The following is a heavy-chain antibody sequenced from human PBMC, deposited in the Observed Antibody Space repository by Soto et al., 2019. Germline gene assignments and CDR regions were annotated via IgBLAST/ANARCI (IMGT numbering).Heavy chain of an antibody. J-gene: IGHJ5*02. CDR1: GGSISSSNW. V-gene: IGHV4-4*02. Sequence: QVQLQESGPGLVKPSGTLSLTCAVSGGSISSSNWWSWVRQPPGKGLEWIGGIYHSGSTNYNPSLKSRVTLSVDQSKSQFTLKLSSVTAADRATYYCARNRVGAPPGHWFDPWGQGTLVTVSS. CDR2: IYHSGST. D-gene: IGHD1-26*01. CDR3: ARNRVGAPPGHWFDP.